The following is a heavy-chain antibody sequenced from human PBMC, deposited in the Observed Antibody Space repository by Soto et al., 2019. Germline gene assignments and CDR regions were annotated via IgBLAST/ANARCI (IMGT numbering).Heavy chain of an antibody. J-gene: IGHJ6*03. CDR3: ARTTTFYYYMDV. CDR2: ISEGGGVT. D-gene: IGHD1-26*01. CDR1: GFIYKYYA. Sequence: EEQLLESGGGLVQPGGSLRLSCAASGFIYKYYAMSWVRQAPGKGLEWVSVISEGGGVTLYADSVEGRFIISRDDSRNTVHLQLNSLRGEDTGVYYCARTTTFYYYMDVWGKGTTVTGPS. V-gene: IGHV3-23*01.